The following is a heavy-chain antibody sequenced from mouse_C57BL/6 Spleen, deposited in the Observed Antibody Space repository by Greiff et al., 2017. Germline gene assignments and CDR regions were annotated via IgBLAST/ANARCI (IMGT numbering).Heavy chain of an antibody. CDR1: GYAFSSSW. J-gene: IGHJ4*01. V-gene: IGHV1-82*01. CDR2: IYPGDGDT. Sequence: QVQLQQSGPELVKPGASVKISCKASGYAFSSSWMNWVKQRPGKGLEWIGRIYPGDGDTNYNGKFKGKATLTADKSSSTAYMQLSSLTSEDSAVYFCARLNYYGSSLYYAMDYWGQGTSVTVSS. D-gene: IGHD1-1*01. CDR3: ARLNYYGSSLYYAMDY.